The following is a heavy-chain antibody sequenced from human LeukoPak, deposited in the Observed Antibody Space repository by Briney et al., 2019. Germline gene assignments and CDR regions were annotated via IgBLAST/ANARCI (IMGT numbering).Heavy chain of an antibody. D-gene: IGHD6-6*01. CDR1: GGSISSSSYY. V-gene: IGHV4-39*07. Sequence: SETLSLTCTVSGGSISSSSYYWGWIRQPPGKGLEWIGSIYYSGSTYYNPSLKSRVTISVDTSKNQFSLQLSSVTAADTAVYYCARDGQLVEYYYYMDVWGKGTTVTVSS. J-gene: IGHJ6*03. CDR3: ARDGQLVEYYYYMDV. CDR2: IYYSGST.